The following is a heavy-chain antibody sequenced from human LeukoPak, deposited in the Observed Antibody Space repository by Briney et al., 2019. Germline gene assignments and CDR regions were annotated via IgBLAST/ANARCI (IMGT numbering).Heavy chain of an antibody. J-gene: IGHJ4*02. V-gene: IGHV4-59*01. CDR3: ARVAAARRTFDY. CDR1: GGSISNYY. CDR2: IYYSGST. D-gene: IGHD6-6*01. Sequence: ASETLSLTCTVSGGSISNYYWNWIRQPPGKGLEWIGYIYYSGSTNYNPSLKSRVTISVDTSKNQFSLKLSSVTAADTAVYYCARVAAARRTFDYWGQGTLVTVSS.